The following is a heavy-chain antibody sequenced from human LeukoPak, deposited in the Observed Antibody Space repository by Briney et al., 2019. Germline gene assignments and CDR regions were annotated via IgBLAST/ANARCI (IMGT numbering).Heavy chain of an antibody. Sequence: GASVKVSCKASGYTFTSYYMHWVRQAPGQGLEWMGIINPSGGSTSYAQKFQGRVTMTTDTSTSTAYMELRSLRSDDTAVYYCARKTGGWYSYYFDYWGQGTLVTVSS. CDR2: INPSGGST. CDR1: GYTFTSYY. CDR3: ARKTGGWYSYYFDY. J-gene: IGHJ4*02. V-gene: IGHV1-46*01. D-gene: IGHD6-19*01.